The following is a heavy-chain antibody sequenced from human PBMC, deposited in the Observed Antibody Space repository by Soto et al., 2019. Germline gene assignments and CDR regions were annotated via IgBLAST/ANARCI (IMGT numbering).Heavy chain of an antibody. CDR1: GGTFSSYA. CDR2: IIPIFGTA. J-gene: IGHJ4*02. CDR3: ASGFEYSSSSTGSFDY. D-gene: IGHD6-6*01. Sequence: ASVKVSCKASGGTFSSYAISWVRQAPGQGLEWMGGIIPIFGTANYAQKFQGRVTITADESTSTAYMELSSLRSEDTAVYYCASGFEYSSSSTGSFDYWGQGTLVTVSS. V-gene: IGHV1-69*13.